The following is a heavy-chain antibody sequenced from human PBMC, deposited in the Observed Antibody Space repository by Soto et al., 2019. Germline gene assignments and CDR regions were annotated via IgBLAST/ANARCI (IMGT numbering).Heavy chain of an antibody. J-gene: IGHJ4*02. CDR3: ARYGYCSGGSCYSVPVFDY. Sequence: TGGSLRLSCAASGFTFSSYWMHWVRQAPGKGLVWVSRINSDGSSTSYADSVKGRFTISRDNSKNTLYLQMNSLRAEDTAVYYCARYGYCSGGSCYSVPVFDYWGQGTLVTVSS. CDR2: INSDGSST. V-gene: IGHV3-74*01. D-gene: IGHD2-15*01. CDR1: GFTFSSYW.